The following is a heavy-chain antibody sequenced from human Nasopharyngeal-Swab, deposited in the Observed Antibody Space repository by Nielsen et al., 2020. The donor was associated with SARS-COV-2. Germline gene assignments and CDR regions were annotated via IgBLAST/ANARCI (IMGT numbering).Heavy chain of an antibody. CDR1: GFTFSSYA. Sequence: GESLKISCAASGFTFSSYAMHWVRQAPGKGLEWVAVISYDGINKYYADSVKGRFTISRDNSKNTLYLQMNSLRAEDTAVYYCARDTTGDGDYWGQGTLVTVSS. CDR3: ARDTTGDGDY. CDR2: ISYDGINK. V-gene: IGHV3-30-3*01. J-gene: IGHJ4*02. D-gene: IGHD1-1*01.